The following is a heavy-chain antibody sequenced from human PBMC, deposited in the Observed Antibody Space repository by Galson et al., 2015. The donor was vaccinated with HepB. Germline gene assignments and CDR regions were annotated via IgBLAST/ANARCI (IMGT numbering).Heavy chain of an antibody. CDR2: TRYRSKWNN. Sequence: CAISGDSVSSKSAAWNWIRQSPSRGLEWLGRTRYRSKWNNGYAASVKSRITINPDTSKNQFSLHLNSVTPEDTAVYYCARSTGDLDYWGQGTLVTVSS. CDR3: ARSTGDLDY. V-gene: IGHV6-1*01. CDR1: GDSVSSKSAA. D-gene: IGHD3-10*01. J-gene: IGHJ4*02.